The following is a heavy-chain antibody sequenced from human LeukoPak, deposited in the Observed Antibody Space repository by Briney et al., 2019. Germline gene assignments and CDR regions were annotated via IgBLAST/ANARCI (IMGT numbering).Heavy chain of an antibody. D-gene: IGHD5-18*01. CDR2: IYYSGST. CDR3: ARRWTGYSYGDAFDI. V-gene: IGHV4-39*01. Sequence: PSETLSLTCTVSGGFITSSSYYWGWIRQPPGKGLEWIGSIYYSGSTFNNPSLKGRVTISVDTSKNQLSLNLSSVTAADTAVYYCARRWTGYSYGDAFDIWGQGTMVTVSS. CDR1: GGFITSSSYY. J-gene: IGHJ3*02.